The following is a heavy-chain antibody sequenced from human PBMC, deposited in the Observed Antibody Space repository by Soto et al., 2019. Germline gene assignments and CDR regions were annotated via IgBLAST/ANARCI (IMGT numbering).Heavy chain of an antibody. CDR2: INAGNGRE. V-gene: IGHV1-3*01. CDR3: ARGGGWVGEASFDS. J-gene: IGHJ4*02. Sequence: QVPLEQSGAEVKKPGASVKVSCKTSGYTFTSYTLHWVRQAPGQGLEWMGWINAGNGREKYSQRFQDRVSLSTDKPAPTAYRELKAPRSKNTELYYWARGGGWVGEASFDSWGQGTLVTVSS. D-gene: IGHD3-10*01. CDR1: GYTFTSYT.